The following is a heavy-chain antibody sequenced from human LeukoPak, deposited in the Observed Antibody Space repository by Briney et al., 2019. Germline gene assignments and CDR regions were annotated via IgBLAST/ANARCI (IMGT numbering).Heavy chain of an antibody. CDR2: ISSGSRTI. D-gene: IGHD3-22*01. V-gene: IGHV3-48*04. CDR3: AKELTPHSSGFDAFEI. Sequence: GGSLRLSCAASGFTFGAYSMNWVRQVPGKGLEWVSYISSGSRTIYYADSVKGRFTISRDNAKNLLFLDMSSLRAEDTAIYYCAKELTPHSSGFDAFEIWGQGTMVTVSS. J-gene: IGHJ3*02. CDR1: GFTFGAYS.